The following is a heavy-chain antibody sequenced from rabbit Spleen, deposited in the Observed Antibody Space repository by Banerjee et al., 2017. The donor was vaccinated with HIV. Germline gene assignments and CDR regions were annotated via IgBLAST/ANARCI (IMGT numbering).Heavy chain of an antibody. Sequence: QLEESAGGLVQPGGSLKLSCKASGFTLSSYYMNWVRQVPGKGLEWIGYIDPIFGITYYANWVNGRFSISRENAQNTVFLQMTSLTAVDTATYFCTRDGAGGSYFALWGPGTLVTVS. CDR2: IDPIFGIT. CDR1: GFTLSSYY. CDR3: TRDGAGGSYFAL. J-gene: IGHJ6*01. V-gene: IGHV1S7*01. D-gene: IGHD8-1*01.